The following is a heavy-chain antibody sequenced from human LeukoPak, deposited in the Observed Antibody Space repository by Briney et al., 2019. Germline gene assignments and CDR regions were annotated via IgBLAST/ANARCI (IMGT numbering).Heavy chain of an antibody. CDR1: GGSISSGSYY. V-gene: IGHV4-61*02. J-gene: IGHJ5*02. D-gene: IGHD6-6*01. CDR3: ARDSSSFRWFDP. CDR2: IYTSGST. Sequence: SETLSLTCTVSGGSISSGSYYWSWIRQPAGKGLEWIGRIYTSGSTNYNPSLKSRVTISVDTCKNQFSLKLSSVTAADTAVYYCARDSSSFRWFDPWGQGTLVTVSS.